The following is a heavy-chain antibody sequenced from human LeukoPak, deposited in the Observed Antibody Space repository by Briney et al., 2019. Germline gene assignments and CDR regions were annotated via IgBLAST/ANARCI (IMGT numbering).Heavy chain of an antibody. CDR1: GGSFSGYY. CDR3: ARRNYYDSSGYYLYAFDI. Sequence: SETLSLTCAVYGGSFSGYYWNWIRQPPGKGLEWIGEINHSGSTNYNPSLKSRVTISVDTSKNQFSLKLSSVTAADTAMYYCARRNYYDSSGYYLYAFDIWGQGTMVTVSS. J-gene: IGHJ3*02. CDR2: INHSGST. V-gene: IGHV4-34*01. D-gene: IGHD3-22*01.